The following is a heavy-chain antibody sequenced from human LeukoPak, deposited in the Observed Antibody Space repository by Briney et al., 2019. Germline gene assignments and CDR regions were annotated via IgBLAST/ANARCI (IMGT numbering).Heavy chain of an antibody. CDR2: MNPNSGNT. Sequence: GASVKVSCKASGGTFSSYAISWVRQATGQGLEWMGWMNPNSGNTGYAQKFQGRVTMTKNTSISTAYMELSSLRSEDTAVYYCARGRYSGRYFDHDYFFDYWGQGTLVTVSS. CDR3: ARGRYSGRYFDHDYFFDY. J-gene: IGHJ4*02. V-gene: IGHV1-8*02. D-gene: IGHD1-26*01. CDR1: GGTFSSYA.